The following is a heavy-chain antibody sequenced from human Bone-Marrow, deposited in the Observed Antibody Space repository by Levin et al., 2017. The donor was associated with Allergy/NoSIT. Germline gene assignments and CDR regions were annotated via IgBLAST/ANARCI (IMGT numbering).Heavy chain of an antibody. J-gene: IGHJ4*02. CDR3: ARSQGGLQLLPFDF. V-gene: IGHV3-21*01. CDR2: IASAASHT. D-gene: IGHD1-1*01. Sequence: GESLKISCVGSGFSFSSYSLSWVRQAPGKGLKLVSSIASAASHTYYADSLKGRFTISRDNAKNSLFLQMDNLRPVDTALYYCARSQGGLQLLPFDFWGQGTLVTVSS. CDR1: GFSFSSYS.